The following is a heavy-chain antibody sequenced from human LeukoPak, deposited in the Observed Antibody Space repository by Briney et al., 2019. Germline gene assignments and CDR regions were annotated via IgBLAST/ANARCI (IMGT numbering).Heavy chain of an antibody. CDR2: MNPNSGNT. D-gene: IGHD6-13*01. Sequence: ASVKVSCKASRYTFTSYDSNWVRQATGQGLEWMGWMNPNSGNTGYAQKFQGRVTMTRNTSISTAYMELSSLRSEDTAVYYCARVLAADDGLYNWFDPWGQGTLVTVSS. V-gene: IGHV1-8*01. CDR3: ARVLAADDGLYNWFDP. J-gene: IGHJ5*02. CDR1: RYTFTSYD.